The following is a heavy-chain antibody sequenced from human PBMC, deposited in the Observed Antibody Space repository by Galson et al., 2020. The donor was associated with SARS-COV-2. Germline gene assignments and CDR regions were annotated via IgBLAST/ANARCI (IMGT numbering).Heavy chain of an antibody. CDR3: VRDREATYFDY. J-gene: IGHJ4*02. CDR1: RFNFRSFG. Sequence: GESLKISCAASRFNFRSFGMHWVRQPPGKGLEWVAVIWYDGSNKYYADSVKGRFTISRDNSKNTLSLQMNSLRVEDTAVYYCVRDREATYFDYWGQGTLVTVSS. V-gene: IGHV3-33*01. CDR2: IWYDGSNK. D-gene: IGHD5-12*01.